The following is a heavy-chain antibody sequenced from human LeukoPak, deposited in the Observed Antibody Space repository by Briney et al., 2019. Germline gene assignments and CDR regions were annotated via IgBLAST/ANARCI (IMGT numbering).Heavy chain of an antibody. Sequence: GGSLRLSCAASGFTFSTFWMTWLRQPPGKGLEWVANIRQDGNTKYYVDSVKGRFTISRDNAKNPLYLQMNSLTVEDTAVYFCALDCCTGSRFDHWGQGTLVIVSS. CDR2: IRQDGNTK. CDR1: GFTFSTFW. J-gene: IGHJ4*02. D-gene: IGHD2-8*02. V-gene: IGHV3-7*03. CDR3: ALDCCTGSRFDH.